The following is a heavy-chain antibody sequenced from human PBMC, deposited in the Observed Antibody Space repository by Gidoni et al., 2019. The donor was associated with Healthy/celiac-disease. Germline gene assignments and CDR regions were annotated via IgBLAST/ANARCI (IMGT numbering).Heavy chain of an antibody. Sequence: EVQLVESGGGLVQPGGSLKLSCAASGFTFSGSAMHWVRQASGKRLEWVVRIRSKANSYATAYAASVKGRFTISRDDSKNTAYLQMNSLKTEDTAVYYCTRREVGATVDYWGQGTLVTVSS. D-gene: IGHD1-26*01. CDR3: TRREVGATVDY. V-gene: IGHV3-73*02. J-gene: IGHJ4*02. CDR1: GFTFSGSA. CDR2: IRSKANSYAT.